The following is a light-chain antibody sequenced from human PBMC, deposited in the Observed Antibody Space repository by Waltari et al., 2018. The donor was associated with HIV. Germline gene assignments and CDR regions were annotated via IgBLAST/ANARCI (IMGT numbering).Light chain of an antibody. Sequence: EIVLTQSPGTLSLSPGERATLSCRASQSVSSSYLVWYQQKPGQAPRLLIYGASNRATGIPDRFSGSGSGTDFTLTISRLEPEDFAVYYCQQYGSSLITFGQGTRLEIK. CDR1: QSVSSSY. J-gene: IGKJ5*01. CDR2: GAS. V-gene: IGKV3-20*01. CDR3: QQYGSSLIT.